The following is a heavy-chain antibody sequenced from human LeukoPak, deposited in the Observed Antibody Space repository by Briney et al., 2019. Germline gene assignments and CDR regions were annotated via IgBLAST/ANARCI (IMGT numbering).Heavy chain of an antibody. D-gene: IGHD2-2*02. CDR2: ITNWNGGST. V-gene: IGHV3-20*04. J-gene: IGHJ3*02. CDR1: GFTFDDYG. CDR3: ARCSRSSTDCYSAFDI. Sequence: GRSRRLSCEASGFTFDDYGMSWVRQSTGKGLEWVSAITNWNGGSTGYADSVRGRFTISRDNAKNSLYLQMNSLRAEDTALYYCARCSRSSTDCYSAFDIWGQGSMVTVSS.